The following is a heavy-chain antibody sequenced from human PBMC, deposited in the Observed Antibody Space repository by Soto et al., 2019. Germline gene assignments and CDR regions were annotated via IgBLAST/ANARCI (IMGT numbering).Heavy chain of an antibody. CDR2: IYTIGST. V-gene: IGHV4-4*07. CDR1: VGSISSYY. J-gene: IGHJ5*02. Sequence: SETLSLTCTVSVGSISSYYWSWIRQPAGKGLEWIGRIYTIGSTNYNPSLKSRVTMSVDTSKNQFSLKLSSVTAADTAVYYCARATYGSYWDWFDPWGQGTLVTVSS. D-gene: IGHD1-26*01. CDR3: ARATYGSYWDWFDP.